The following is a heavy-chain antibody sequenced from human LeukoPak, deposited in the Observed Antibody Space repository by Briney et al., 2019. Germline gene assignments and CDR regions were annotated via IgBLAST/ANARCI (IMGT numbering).Heavy chain of an antibody. CDR1: GFTFSSYA. CDR2: ISYDGSNK. J-gene: IGHJ6*03. CDR3: ARYSEVYYYVDV. D-gene: IGHD2-21*01. Sequence: GGSLRLSCAASGFTFSSYAMHWVRQAPGKGLEWVAVISYDGSNKYYADSVKGRFTISRDDAKKSLDLQMNSLRAEDTAVYFCARYSEVYYYVDVWGAGTTVIVSS. V-gene: IGHV3-30*04.